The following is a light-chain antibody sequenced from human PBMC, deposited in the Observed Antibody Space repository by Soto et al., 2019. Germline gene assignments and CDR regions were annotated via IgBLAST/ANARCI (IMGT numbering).Light chain of an antibody. CDR1: SSDVGRYNY. J-gene: IGLJ1*01. Sequence: QSALTQPRSVSGSPGQAGTISCTGTSSDVGRYNYVSWYQQHPGKAPKLIIYDVTKRPSGVPDRFSGSKSGNTASLTISGLQAEDEVDYYCCSYAGGYIFVFGTGTKVTVL. V-gene: IGLV2-11*01. CDR3: CSYAGGYIFV. CDR2: DVT.